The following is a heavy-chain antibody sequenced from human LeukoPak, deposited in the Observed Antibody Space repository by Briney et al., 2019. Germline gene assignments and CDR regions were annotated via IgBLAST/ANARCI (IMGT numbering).Heavy chain of an antibody. J-gene: IGHJ4*02. CDR3: ARAYEYGFDC. D-gene: IGHD6-6*01. CDR2: IKPDGSEK. V-gene: IGHV3-7*05. CDR1: GFTFRNYW. Sequence: RGSLRLSCAASGFTFRNYWMSWVRQAPGRGLEWVANIKPDGSEKHYVDSVKGRFTVSRDNPKNSLYLQMNSLRAEDTAVYYCARAYEYGFDCWGQGTLVTVSS.